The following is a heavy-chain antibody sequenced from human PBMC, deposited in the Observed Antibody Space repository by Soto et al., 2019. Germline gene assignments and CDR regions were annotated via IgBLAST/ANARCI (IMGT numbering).Heavy chain of an antibody. CDR3: ARVERGTATTVVDAFDI. CDR2: MSHSGGT. D-gene: IGHD1-1*01. J-gene: IGHJ3*02. V-gene: IGHV4-34*01. Sequence: QVQLQQWGAGLLKPSETLSLTCAVYGGFVSSGTYYWSWIRQPPGKGLAWIGEMSHSGGTYSNPSLKRRVNRSVDTSKNKFSLKMSSVTAADTALYYCARVERGTATTVVDAFDIWGPGTMVTVSS. CDR1: GGFVSSGTYY.